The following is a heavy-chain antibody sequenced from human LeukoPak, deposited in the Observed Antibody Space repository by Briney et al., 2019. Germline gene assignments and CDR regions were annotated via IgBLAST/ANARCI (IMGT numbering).Heavy chain of an antibody. CDR1: GFTFSSYA. Sequence: GGSLRLSCAASGFTFSSYAMSWVRPAPGKGLEGGSAISGSGGSTYYADSVKGRFTISRDNSKNTLYLQMNSLRAEDTAVYYCAKSHSRIAAAASFDYWGQGTLVTVSS. CDR2: ISGSGGST. V-gene: IGHV3-23*01. J-gene: IGHJ4*02. CDR3: AKSHSRIAAAASFDY. D-gene: IGHD6-13*01.